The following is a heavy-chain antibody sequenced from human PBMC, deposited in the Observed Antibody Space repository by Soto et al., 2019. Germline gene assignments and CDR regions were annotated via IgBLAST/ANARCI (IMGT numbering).Heavy chain of an antibody. CDR1: GFTFSSYS. V-gene: IGHV3-21*01. CDR2: ISSSSSYI. Sequence: GGSLRLSCAASGFTFSSYSMNWVRQAPGKGLEWVSSISSSSSYIYYADSVKGRFTISRDNAKNSLYLQMNSLRAEDTAVYYCARDQYSSGWYDRYFDDWGQGTLVTVSS. J-gene: IGHJ4*02. CDR3: ARDQYSSGWYDRYFDD. D-gene: IGHD6-19*01.